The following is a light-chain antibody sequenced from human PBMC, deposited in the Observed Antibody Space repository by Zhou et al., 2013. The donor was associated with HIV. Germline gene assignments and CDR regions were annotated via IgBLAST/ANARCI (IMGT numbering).Light chain of an antibody. CDR1: QRISNH. J-gene: IGKJ5*01. CDR3: QERGSWPRVT. V-gene: IGKV3-11*01. CDR2: EAS. Sequence: EIVLTQFPAILSLSPGESATLSCRVSQRISNHLAWYQQKPGQAPRLLIYEASNRATGIPARFSGSGSGTDFSLTISSLEPEDFAVYYCQERGSWPRVTFGLGTRLE.